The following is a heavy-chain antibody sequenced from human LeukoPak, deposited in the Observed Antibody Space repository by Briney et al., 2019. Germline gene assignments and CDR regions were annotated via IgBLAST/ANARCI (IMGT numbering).Heavy chain of an antibody. V-gene: IGHV4-59*01. D-gene: IGHD2-2*01. CDR2: IYYSGST. CDR3: ARNGDIAVAPAANVDYFDY. Sequence: SETLSLTCTVSGGSISSYYWSWIRQPPGKGLEWIGYIYYSGSTNYNPSLKSRVTISVDTSKNQFSLKLSSVTAADTAVYYCARNGDIAVAPAANVDYFDYWGQGTLVTVSS. J-gene: IGHJ4*02. CDR1: GGSISSYY.